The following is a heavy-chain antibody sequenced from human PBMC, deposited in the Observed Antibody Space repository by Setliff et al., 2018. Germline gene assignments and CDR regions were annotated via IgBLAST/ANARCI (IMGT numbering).Heavy chain of an antibody. CDR3: ARAPDSGTYYNLYPYYNDV. Sequence: KTSETLSLTCNVSGGSISGYYWSWIRQPPGKGLEWIGNIYSSGSIKYNPSLRSRVTISVDTVKNQFSLRLSSLTAADTAVYYCARAPDSGTYYNLYPYYNDVWGIGTTVTVSS. D-gene: IGHD1-26*01. V-gene: IGHV4-59*08. CDR2: IYSSGSI. J-gene: IGHJ6*03. CDR1: GGSISGYY.